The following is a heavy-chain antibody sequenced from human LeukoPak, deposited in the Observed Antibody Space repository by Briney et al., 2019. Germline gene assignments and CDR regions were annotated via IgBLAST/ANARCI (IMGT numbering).Heavy chain of an antibody. CDR2: IWYDGSNK. D-gene: IGHD3-3*01. J-gene: IGHJ4*02. V-gene: IGHV3-33*06. CDR1: GFTFSSYG. Sequence: PGRSLRLSCAASGFTFSSYGMHWVRQAPGKGLEWVAVIWYDGSNKYYADSVKGRFTISRDNSKNTLYLQMDSLRAEDTAVYYCAKDLNTIFGVVIDWGQGTLVTVSS. CDR3: AKDLNTIFGVVID.